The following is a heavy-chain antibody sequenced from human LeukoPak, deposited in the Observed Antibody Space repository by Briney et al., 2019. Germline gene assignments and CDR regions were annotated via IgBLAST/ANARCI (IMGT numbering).Heavy chain of an antibody. CDR1: GLTFSDYS. CDR2: ITSGSSYI. Sequence: GGSLRLSCAASGLTFSDYSMNWVRQAPGKGLEWVSFITSGSSYIYYADSVKGRLTISRDNAKNSLYLQMNSLRAEDTAVYYCAELGITMIGGVWGKGTTVTISS. D-gene: IGHD3-10*02. CDR3: AELGITMIGGV. V-gene: IGHV3-21*01. J-gene: IGHJ6*04.